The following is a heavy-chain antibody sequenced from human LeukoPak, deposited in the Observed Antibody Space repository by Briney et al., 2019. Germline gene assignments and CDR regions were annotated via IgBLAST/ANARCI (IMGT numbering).Heavy chain of an antibody. D-gene: IGHD5-12*01. CDR2: IYSGGST. J-gene: IGHJ6*03. CDR3: ARDPGSGYDFLGPTYMDV. Sequence: GSLRLSCVASGFTFSSYGMSWVRQAPGKGLEWVSVIYSGGSTYYADSVKGRFTISRDNSKNTLYLQMNSLRAEDTAVYYCARDPGSGYDFLGPTYMDVWGKGTTVTVSS. V-gene: IGHV3-66*01. CDR1: GFTFSSYG.